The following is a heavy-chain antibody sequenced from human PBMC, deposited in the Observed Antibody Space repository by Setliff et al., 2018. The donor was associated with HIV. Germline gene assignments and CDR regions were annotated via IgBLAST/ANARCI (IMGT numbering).Heavy chain of an antibody. D-gene: IGHD5-12*01. Sequence: PSETLSLTCTVSGGSISSGSYYWSWIRQPPGEGLEWIGSIYYSGSTYYSPSLRSRVTISVDTSKNQFSLKLSSGTAADTAVYYCARQGRWLRSYYFDYWGQGTLVTVSS. CDR1: GGSISSGSYY. CDR3: ARQGRWLRSYYFDY. J-gene: IGHJ4*02. CDR2: IYYSGST. V-gene: IGHV4-39*01.